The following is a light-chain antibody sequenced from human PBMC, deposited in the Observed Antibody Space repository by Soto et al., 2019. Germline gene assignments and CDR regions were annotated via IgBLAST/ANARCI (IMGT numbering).Light chain of an antibody. V-gene: IGKV1D-12*01. J-gene: IGKJ4*01. CDR3: QQTNSFPLT. CDR2: ATS. CDR1: QGMRSW. Sequence: DIQMPQSPSSVPASVGDRVTITCRAGQGMRSWLACYQQKPGKATKVLIYATSRLQSGVPSRFSGSGSGTDFTLTISSLQPEDLATYFCQQTNSFPLTFGGGTKVDIK.